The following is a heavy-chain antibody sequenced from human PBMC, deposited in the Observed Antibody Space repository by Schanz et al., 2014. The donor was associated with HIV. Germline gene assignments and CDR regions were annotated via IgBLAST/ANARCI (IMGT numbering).Heavy chain of an antibody. J-gene: IGHJ6*02. CDR3: AKDRNYYDDKYWGKGNYYYYYGMDV. V-gene: IGHV3-33*06. D-gene: IGHD3-22*01. Sequence: QVQLVESGGGVVRPGRSLRLSCAASGFTFSSFGMHWVRQAPGKGLEWVAVIWFDGRNKYYGDSVKGRFMISRDNSNNTLYLQMNSLRAEDTAVYYCAKDRNYYDDKYWGKGNYYYYYGMDVWGQGTTVIVSS. CDR2: IWFDGRNK. CDR1: GFTFSSFG.